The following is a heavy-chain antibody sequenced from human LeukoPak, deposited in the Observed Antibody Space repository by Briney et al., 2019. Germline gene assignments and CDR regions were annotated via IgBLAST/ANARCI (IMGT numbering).Heavy chain of an antibody. J-gene: IGHJ3*02. CDR3: ARDSFRFGAFDI. V-gene: IGHV3-53*01. CDR2: IYSGGST. CDR1: GFTVSSNY. D-gene: IGHD3-16*01. Sequence: RGSLRLSCAASGFTVSSNYMSWVRQAPGKGLEWVSVIYSGGSTYYADSVKGRFTISRDNSKNTLYLQMNSLRAEDTAVYYCARDSFRFGAFDIWGQGTMVTVSS.